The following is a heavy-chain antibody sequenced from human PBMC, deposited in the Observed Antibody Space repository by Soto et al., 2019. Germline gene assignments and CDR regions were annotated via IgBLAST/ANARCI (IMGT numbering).Heavy chain of an antibody. V-gene: IGHV1-18*01. CDR1: GYIFTTYG. Sequence: QVHLVQSGAEVKKPGASVKVSCKGSGYIFTTYGITWVRQAPGQGLEWMGWISAHNGNTNYAPKLQGRVTVTRDTSTSTAYMELRNLISDDTVVYYCARGRYGDYWGQGALVTVSS. J-gene: IGHJ4*02. CDR3: ARGRYGDY. D-gene: IGHD1-1*01. CDR2: ISAHNGNT.